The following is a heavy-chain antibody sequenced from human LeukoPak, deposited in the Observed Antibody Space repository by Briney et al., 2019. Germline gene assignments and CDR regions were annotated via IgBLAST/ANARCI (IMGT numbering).Heavy chain of an antibody. J-gene: IGHJ4*02. V-gene: IGHV4-38-2*02. Sequence: SETLSLTCTVSGYSISSGYYWGWIRQPPGKGLEWIGSIYHSGSTYYNPSLKRRVTISVDTSKNQFSLKLSSVTAADTAVYYCARSLLELHTFDYWGQGTLVTVSS. CDR1: GYSISSGYY. CDR2: IYHSGST. CDR3: ARSLLELHTFDY. D-gene: IGHD1-7*01.